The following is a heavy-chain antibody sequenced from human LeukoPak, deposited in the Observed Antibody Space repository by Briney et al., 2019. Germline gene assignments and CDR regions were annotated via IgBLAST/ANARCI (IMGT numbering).Heavy chain of an antibody. CDR1: GFTFNSYW. V-gene: IGHV3-74*01. Sequence: PGGSLRLSCAASGFTFNSYWMHWVRQAPGKGLVWVSRINGDGSSTSYADSVKGRFTISRDNAKNTLYLQMNSLRAEDTAVYYCASIKTMVRGVIRYFDYWGQGTLVTVSS. CDR2: INGDGSST. D-gene: IGHD3-10*01. J-gene: IGHJ4*02. CDR3: ASIKTMVRGVIRYFDY.